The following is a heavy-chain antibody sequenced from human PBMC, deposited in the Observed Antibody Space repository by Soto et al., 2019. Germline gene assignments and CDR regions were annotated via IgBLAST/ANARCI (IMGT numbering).Heavy chain of an antibody. CDR1: GYKFTSSW. J-gene: IGHJ5*02. CDR2: ISPSDSDT. CDR3: ARKDKSGYFNWFDP. Sequence: GESLKISCKTSGYKFTSSWIAWVCQMPGKGLEWMGIISPSDSDTRYSPSFQGQVTISADRSTSTVFLQWASLKASDTAVYFCARKDKSGYFNWFDPWGQGTLVTVSS. D-gene: IGHD3-22*01. V-gene: IGHV5-51*01.